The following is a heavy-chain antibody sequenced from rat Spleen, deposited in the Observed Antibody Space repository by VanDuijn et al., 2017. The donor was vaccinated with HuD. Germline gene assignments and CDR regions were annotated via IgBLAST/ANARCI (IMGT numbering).Heavy chain of an antibody. J-gene: IGHJ2*01. CDR1: GFTLSDHY. D-gene: IGHD4-3*01. V-gene: IGHV5-29*01. CDR3: TSGGIRGTSNWFAY. Sequence: EVQLVESDGGLVQPGRSLKLSCAASGFTLSDHYMAWVRQAPTKGLEWVATIRYDGSRTYYRDSVKGRFTISRDNAKSSLYLQMDSLRSEDTAMYFCTSGGIRGTSNWFAYWGQGVMVTVSS. CDR2: IRYDGSRT.